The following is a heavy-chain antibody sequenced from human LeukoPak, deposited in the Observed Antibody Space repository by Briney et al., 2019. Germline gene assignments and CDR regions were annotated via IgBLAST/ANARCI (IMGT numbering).Heavy chain of an antibody. J-gene: IGHJ4*02. V-gene: IGHV1-18*04. D-gene: IGHD3-10*01. CDR1: GYSFTNYG. CDR2: ISACNGNT. Sequence: ASVKVSCKASGYSFTNYGVSWVRQAPGQGLEWMGWISACNGNTNYAQKLQGRVTMTTDTSTSTAYMELRSLRSDDTAVYYCARDSMVRGVSPFRWGQGTLVTVSS. CDR3: ARDSMVRGVSPFR.